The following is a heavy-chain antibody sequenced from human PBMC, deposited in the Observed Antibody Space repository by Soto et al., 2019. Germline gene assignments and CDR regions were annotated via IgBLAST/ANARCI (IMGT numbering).Heavy chain of an antibody. CDR1: GGSISSSSYY. Sequence: PSETLSLTCTVSGGSISSSSYYWGWIRQPPGKGLEWIGSIYYSGSTYYNPSLKSRVTISVDTSKNQFSLKLSSVTAADTAVYYCARGYKTSLLFLVHKSGTDYFDYWGQGTLVTVSS. CDR2: IYYSGST. V-gene: IGHV4-39*01. CDR3: ARGYKTSLLFLVHKSGTDYFDY. D-gene: IGHD2-21*01. J-gene: IGHJ4*02.